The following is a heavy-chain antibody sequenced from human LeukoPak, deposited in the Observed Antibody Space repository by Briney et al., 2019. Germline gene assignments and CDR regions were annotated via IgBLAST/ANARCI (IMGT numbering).Heavy chain of an antibody. CDR3: AKDRYPGIAVAVGDY. Sequence: GGSLRLSCAASGFTFSSYAMSWVRQAPGKGLEWVSAISGSGGSTYYADSVEGRFTISRDNSKNTLYLQMNSLRAEDTAVYYCAKDRYPGIAVAVGDYWGQGTLVTVSS. V-gene: IGHV3-23*01. CDR2: ISGSGGST. D-gene: IGHD6-19*01. CDR1: GFTFSSYA. J-gene: IGHJ4*02.